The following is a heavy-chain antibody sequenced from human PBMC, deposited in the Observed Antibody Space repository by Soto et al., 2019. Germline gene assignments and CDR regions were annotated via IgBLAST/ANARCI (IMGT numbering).Heavy chain of an antibody. CDR1: GGSFSPNY. D-gene: IGHD3-10*02. J-gene: IGHJ6*02. CDR2: IYYSGST. CDR3: ARHGRYYVDYYGMDV. Sequence: ETLSLTCTVSGGSFSPNYWSWIRQPPGKGLEWIGYIYYSGSTNYNPSLKSRVTISVDTSKNQFSLKLSSVTAADTAVYYCARHGRYYVDYYGMDVWGQGTPVTVSS. V-gene: IGHV4-59*08.